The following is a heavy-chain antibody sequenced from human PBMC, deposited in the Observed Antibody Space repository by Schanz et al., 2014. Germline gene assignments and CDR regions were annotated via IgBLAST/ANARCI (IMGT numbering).Heavy chain of an antibody. CDR1: GFTFSDYY. CDR3: ARLGSSSWYPRY. J-gene: IGHJ4*02. D-gene: IGHD6-13*01. V-gene: IGHV3-11*05. CDR2: ISSSGSYT. Sequence: VQLVESGGGLVKPGESLRLSCAASGFTFSDYYMSWIRQAPGKGLEWVSYISSSGSYTNYADSVKGRFTTSRDNGKKSMYLQMNSLRAEDTAVYYCARLGSSSWYPRYWGQGTLVTVSS.